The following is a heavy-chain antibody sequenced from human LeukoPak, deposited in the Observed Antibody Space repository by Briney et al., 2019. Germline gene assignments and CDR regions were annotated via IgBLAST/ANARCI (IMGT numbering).Heavy chain of an antibody. CDR3: ARNLIPEQLVLNF. D-gene: IGHD6-13*01. J-gene: IGHJ4*02. CDR1: GGSFSGYY. V-gene: IGHV4-34*01. Sequence: SETLSLTCAVYGGSFSGYYWSWIRQPPGKGLEWIGEINHSGSTNYNPSLKSRVTISVDTSKNQFSLNLKSVTPEDTAVYYCARNLIPEQLVLNFWGQGTLVTVSS. CDR2: INHSGST.